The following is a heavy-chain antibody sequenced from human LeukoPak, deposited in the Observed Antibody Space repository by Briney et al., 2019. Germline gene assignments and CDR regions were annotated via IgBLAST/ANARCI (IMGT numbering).Heavy chain of an antibody. Sequence: GGSLRLSCGASGFTFSNYWMSWVRQAPGKGLEWVSAISGSGGSTYYADSVKGRFTISRDNSKNTLYLQMNSLRAEDTAVYYCAKGLIYGDVPDDAFDIWGQGTMVTVSS. V-gene: IGHV3-23*01. CDR1: GFTFSNYW. CDR2: ISGSGGST. J-gene: IGHJ3*02. CDR3: AKGLIYGDVPDDAFDI. D-gene: IGHD4-17*01.